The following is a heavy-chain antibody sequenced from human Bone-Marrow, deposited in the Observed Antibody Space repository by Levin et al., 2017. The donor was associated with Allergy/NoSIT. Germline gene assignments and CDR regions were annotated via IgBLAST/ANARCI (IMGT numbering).Heavy chain of an antibody. J-gene: IGHJ4*02. V-gene: IGHV4-39*01. CDR2: IYYSGST. D-gene: IGHD3-22*01. CDR1: AGSISSSTYY. Sequence: PSETLSLTCTVSAGSISSSTYYWGWIRQPPGTGLEWVGSIYYSGSTYYNPSLNSRVTISVDTSKNQFSLKLSSVTAADTAVYYCARQRYYDSSGYYFFDYWGQGTLVTVSS. CDR3: ARQRYYDSSGYYFFDY.